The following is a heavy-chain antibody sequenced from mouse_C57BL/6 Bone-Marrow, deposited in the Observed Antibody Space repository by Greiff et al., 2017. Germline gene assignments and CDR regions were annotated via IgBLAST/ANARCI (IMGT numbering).Heavy chain of an antibody. Sequence: QVTLIESGPGLLQPSQTLSLSCSFSGFSLSTFGMGVGWIRHPSGLGLEWLAHTWWDDDKYYNPALKSRPPISKDPSKNTVFLKIANVDTADTATYYCARIICSLYAMDYWGQGTSVTVSS. J-gene: IGHJ4*01. CDR2: TWWDDDK. CDR1: GFSLSTFGMG. V-gene: IGHV8-8*01. D-gene: IGHD1-3*01. CDR3: ARIICSLYAMDY.